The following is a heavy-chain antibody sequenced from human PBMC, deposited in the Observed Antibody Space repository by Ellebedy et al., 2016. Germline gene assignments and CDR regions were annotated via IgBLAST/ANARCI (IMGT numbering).Heavy chain of an antibody. J-gene: IGHJ4*02. V-gene: IGHV4-59*08. CDR3: ARHTMDWSDFDYFDY. CDR1: GGSISSYY. Sequence: SETLSLTCTVSGGSISSYYWSWIRQPPGKGLEWIWYIYYSWSTNYNPSLKSRVTISVDTSKNQFSLKLSSVTAADTAVFYCARHTMDWSDFDYFDYWGQGTLVTVSS. D-gene: IGHD1-1*01. CDR2: IYYSWST.